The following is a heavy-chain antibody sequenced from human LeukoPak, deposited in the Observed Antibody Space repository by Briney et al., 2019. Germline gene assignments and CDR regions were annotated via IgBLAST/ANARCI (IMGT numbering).Heavy chain of an antibody. CDR1: GDSISSGSYY. D-gene: IGHD4-11*01. V-gene: IGHV4-61*02. J-gene: IGHJ4*02. CDR2: IYTSGST. Sequence: SQTLSLTCTVSGDSISSGSYYWSWIRQPAGKGLEWIGRIYTSGSTNYNPSLKSRVIMSLDTSKSQFSLKLSSVTATDTAIYYCARYYSNFEYYFGYWGQGILVTVSS. CDR3: ARYYSNFEYYFGY.